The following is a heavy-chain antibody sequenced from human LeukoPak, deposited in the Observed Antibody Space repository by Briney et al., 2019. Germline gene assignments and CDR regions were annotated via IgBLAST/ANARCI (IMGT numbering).Heavy chain of an antibody. D-gene: IGHD3-3*01. J-gene: IGHJ5*02. Sequence: VASVKVSCKASGYTFTSYGISWVRQAPGQGLEWMGWISAYNGNTNYAQKLQGRVTMTTDTSTSTAYMELSSLRSEDTAVYYCARGPYYDFWSGYYYRWERPNWFDPWGQGTLVTVSS. V-gene: IGHV1-18*01. CDR2: ISAYNGNT. CDR3: ARGPYYDFWSGYYYRWERPNWFDP. CDR1: GYTFTSYG.